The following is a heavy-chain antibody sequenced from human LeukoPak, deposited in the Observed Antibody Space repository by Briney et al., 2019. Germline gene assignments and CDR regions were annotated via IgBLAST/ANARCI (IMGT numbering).Heavy chain of an antibody. Sequence: SETLSLTCAVYGASFSDSYWSWIRQSPEKGLEWIGYIYYSGSTNYNPSLKSRVTISVDTSKNQFSLKLSSVTAADTAVYYCARHVTVYCSGGSCYSGLSWFDPWGQGTLVTVSS. D-gene: IGHD2-15*01. V-gene: IGHV4-59*08. CDR1: GASFSDSY. J-gene: IGHJ5*02. CDR2: IYYSGST. CDR3: ARHVTVYCSGGSCYSGLSWFDP.